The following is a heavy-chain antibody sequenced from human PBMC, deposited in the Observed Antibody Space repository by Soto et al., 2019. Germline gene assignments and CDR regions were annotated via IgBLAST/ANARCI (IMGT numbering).Heavy chain of an antibody. CDR2: ISAYNGNT. CDR3: ARDRCSSTSCSAYYYYCYGMDV. Sequence: ASVKVSCKASGYTFTSYGMSWVRQAPGQGLEWMGWISAYNGNTNYAQKLQGRVTMTTDTSTSTAYMELRSLRSDDTAVYYCARDRCSSTSCSAYYYYCYGMDVWGKGTTVTVYS. V-gene: IGHV1-18*04. J-gene: IGHJ6*04. D-gene: IGHD2-2*01. CDR1: GYTFTSYG.